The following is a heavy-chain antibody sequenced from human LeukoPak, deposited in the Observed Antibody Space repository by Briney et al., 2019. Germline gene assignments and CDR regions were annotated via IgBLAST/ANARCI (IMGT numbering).Heavy chain of an antibody. D-gene: IGHD2-8*02. Sequence: PGGSLRLSCAASGFTFSSYAMSWVRQPPGKGLEWIGSIYYSGSTYYNPSLKSRVTISVDTSKNQFSLKLSSVTAADTAVYYCAREVLPRPYYYYGMDVWGQGTTVTVSS. CDR3: AREVLPRPYYYYGMDV. J-gene: IGHJ6*02. CDR2: IYYSGST. CDR1: GFTFSSYA. V-gene: IGHV4-39*07.